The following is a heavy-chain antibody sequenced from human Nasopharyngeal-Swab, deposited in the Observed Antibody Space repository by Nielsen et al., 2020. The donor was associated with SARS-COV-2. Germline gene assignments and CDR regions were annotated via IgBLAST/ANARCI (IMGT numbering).Heavy chain of an antibody. CDR1: GYTFTSYG. CDR2: ISAYNGNT. Sequence: ASVKVSCKASGYTFTSYGISWVRQAPGQGLEWMGWISAYNGNTNYAQKLQGRVTMTTDTSTSTAYMELRSLRSDDTAVYYCASPGGIYCSSTSCYSDYYYYYSMDVWGQGTTVTVSS. D-gene: IGHD2-2*01. V-gene: IGHV1-18*01. CDR3: ASPGGIYCSSTSCYSDYYYYYSMDV. J-gene: IGHJ6*02.